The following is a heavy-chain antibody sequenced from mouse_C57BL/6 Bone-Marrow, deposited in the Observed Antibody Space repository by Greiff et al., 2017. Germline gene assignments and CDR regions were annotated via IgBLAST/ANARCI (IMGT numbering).Heavy chain of an antibody. J-gene: IGHJ4*01. CDR2: INPNYGTT. CDR1: GYSFTDYN. D-gene: IGHD2-4*01. CDR3: ARGYDYDYAMDY. V-gene: IGHV1-39*01. Sequence: QLLQSGPELVKPGASVKISCTASGYSFTDYNMNWVKQSNGKSLVWIGVINPNYGTTSSNQKFKGKATLTVDQSSSTAYMQLNSLTAEDSAVYYCARGYDYDYAMDYGGQGTSVTVSS.